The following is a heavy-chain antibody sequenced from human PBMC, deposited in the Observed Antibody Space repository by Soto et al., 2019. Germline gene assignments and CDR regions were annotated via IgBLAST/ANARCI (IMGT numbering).Heavy chain of an antibody. D-gene: IGHD6-6*01. Sequence: QITLKESGPTLVKPTQTLTLTCSFSGFSLTTSGVGVGWIRQPPGKSPEWLALIYWDDDKRYSPSLKSRLTLTKDTSKNQVVLTMTNMYPVDTATYYCAHRRAMTAARDDAYDVWGQGTLVVVSS. J-gene: IGHJ3*01. CDR3: AHRRAMTAARDDAYDV. CDR1: GFSLTTSGVG. CDR2: IYWDDDK. V-gene: IGHV2-5*02.